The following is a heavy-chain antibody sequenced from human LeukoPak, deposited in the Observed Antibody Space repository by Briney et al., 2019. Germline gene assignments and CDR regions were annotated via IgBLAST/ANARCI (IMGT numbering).Heavy chain of an antibody. D-gene: IGHD2-21*02. CDR3: ARAPVVVTATTFDY. CDR1: GYTFTGYY. J-gene: IGHJ4*02. Sequence: ASVKVSCKASGYTFTGYYTHWVRQAPGQGLEWMGWIDPNSGGTNYAQKFQGRVTMTRDTSISTAYMELSRLRSDDTAVYYCARAPVVVTATTFDYWGQGTLVTVSS. CDR2: IDPNSGGT. V-gene: IGHV1-2*02.